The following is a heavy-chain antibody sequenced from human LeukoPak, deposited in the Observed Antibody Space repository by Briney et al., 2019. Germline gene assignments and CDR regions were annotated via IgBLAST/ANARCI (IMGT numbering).Heavy chain of an antibody. CDR3: AGGPYTIFGVVTRFYYMDV. D-gene: IGHD3-3*01. V-gene: IGHV1-8*01. CDR2: MNPNSGNT. J-gene: IGHJ6*03. CDR1: GYTFTSYD. Sequence: AASVKVSCKASGYTFTSYDINWVRQATGQGLEWMGWMNPNSGNTGYAQKFQGRVTMTRNTSISTAYMELSSLRSEDTAVYYCAGGPYTIFGVVTRFYYMDVWGKGTTVTVSS.